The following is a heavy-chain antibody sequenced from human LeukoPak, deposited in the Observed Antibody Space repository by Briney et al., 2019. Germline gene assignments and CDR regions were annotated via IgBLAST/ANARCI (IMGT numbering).Heavy chain of an antibody. V-gene: IGHV3-43*02. CDR3: AKDIAAAGYYFDY. CDR1: GFTLDDYS. D-gene: IGHD6-13*01. J-gene: IGHJ4*02. CDR2: ISGDGGST. Sequence: GGALRLSCAASGFTLDDYSMHWVRQAPGKGLGWVSLISGDGGSTYYADSVKGRFTISRDNSKNSLYLQMNSLRTEDTALYYCAKDIAAAGYYFDYWGQGTLVTVSS.